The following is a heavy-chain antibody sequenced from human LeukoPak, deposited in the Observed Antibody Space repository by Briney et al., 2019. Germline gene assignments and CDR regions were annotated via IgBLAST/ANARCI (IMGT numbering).Heavy chain of an antibody. CDR2: ICTSGST. V-gene: IGHV4-4*07. D-gene: IGHD6-6*01. Sequence: SETLSLTCTVSGGSISSYYWSWIRQPAGKGLEWIGRICTSGSTNYNPSLKSRVTMSVDTSKNQFSLKLSSVTAADTAVYYCARVGYSSSPGRRVSWFDPWGQGTLVTVSS. J-gene: IGHJ5*02. CDR1: GGSISSYY. CDR3: ARVGYSSSPGRRVSWFDP.